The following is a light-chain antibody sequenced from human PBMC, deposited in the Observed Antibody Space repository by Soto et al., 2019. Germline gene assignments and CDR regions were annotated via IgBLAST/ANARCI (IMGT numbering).Light chain of an antibody. Sequence: DIQMTQSPSSLSASVGDRVTITCRASQSISSFLNWYQQKPGKAPKLLIYSTSSLQSGVPSRFSGSGSGTDFTLTISSLQPEDFATYYCQQTYRSPPPTFGQGTTVEVK. CDR1: QSISSF. J-gene: IGKJ1*01. V-gene: IGKV1-39*01. CDR3: QQTYRSPPPT. CDR2: STS.